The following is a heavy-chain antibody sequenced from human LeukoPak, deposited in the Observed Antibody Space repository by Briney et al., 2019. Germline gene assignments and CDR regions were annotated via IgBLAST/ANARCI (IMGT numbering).Heavy chain of an antibody. Sequence: TGGSLRLSCAASGFTFSSYEMNWVRQAPGKGLEWVSYISSSGSTIYYADSVKGRFTISRDNAKNSLYLQMNSLRAEDTAVYYCAKDRLWRDYYDSSGYYYGSDYWGQGTLVTVSS. CDR2: ISSSGSTI. CDR1: GFTFSSYE. V-gene: IGHV3-48*03. J-gene: IGHJ4*02. CDR3: AKDRLWRDYYDSSGYYYGSDY. D-gene: IGHD3-22*01.